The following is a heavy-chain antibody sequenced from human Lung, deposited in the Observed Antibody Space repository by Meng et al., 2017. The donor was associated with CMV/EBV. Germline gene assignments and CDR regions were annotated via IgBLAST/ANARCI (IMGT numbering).Heavy chain of an antibody. V-gene: IGHV1-18*01. J-gene: IGHJ5*02. Sequence: AXVXVSXXASGYAFSNYGVTWVRQAPGQGPEWMGWISGYNGNTKYAQKFQGRVTMTADTSTSTVYMELRSLTSDDTAVYYCARDAYFNTWYPNWFDPWGQGTLVXVSS. CDR1: GYAFSNYG. CDR2: ISGYNGNT. D-gene: IGHD6-13*01. CDR3: ARDAYFNTWYPNWFDP.